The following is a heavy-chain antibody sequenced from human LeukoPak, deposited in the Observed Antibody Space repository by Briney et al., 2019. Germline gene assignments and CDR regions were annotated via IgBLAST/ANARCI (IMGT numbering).Heavy chain of an antibody. D-gene: IGHD6-19*01. V-gene: IGHV4-59*08. CDR1: GGSISSYY. CDR2: IYYTGAT. Sequence: SETLSLTCTASGGSISSYYWTWIRQPPGKGLEWIGYIYYTGATSYNPSLKSRVTISVDTSKNQFSLKVTSVTTADTAVYYCAKYGGSGWVIDNWGQGTLVTVSS. CDR3: AKYGGSGWVIDN. J-gene: IGHJ4*02.